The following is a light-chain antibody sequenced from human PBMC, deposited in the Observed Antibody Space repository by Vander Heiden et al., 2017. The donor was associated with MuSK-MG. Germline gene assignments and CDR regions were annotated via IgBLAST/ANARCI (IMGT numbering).Light chain of an antibody. CDR1: SSNIGAGYD. CDR2: ANT. V-gene: IGLV1-40*01. J-gene: IGLJ3*02. CDR3: QSHDSSGSGSRV. Sequence: QSVLTQPPSVSGAPGQRVTISCTGSSSNIGAGYDVHWYQQLPGKAPRLLIYANTNRPSGVPDRFSASKSGTSASLDITGLQAEDEADYYCQSHDSSGSGSRVFGGGTKLTVL.